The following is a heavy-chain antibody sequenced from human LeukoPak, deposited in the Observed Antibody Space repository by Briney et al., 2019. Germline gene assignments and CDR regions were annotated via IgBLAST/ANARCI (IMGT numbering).Heavy chain of an antibody. CDR3: ARDLPSTSYWEPDY. J-gene: IGHJ4*02. CDR2: INPKSGDT. D-gene: IGHD1-26*01. CDR1: GYSFIDYY. Sequence: GASVKVSCKASGYSFIDYYIHWVRQAPGQGLEWMGRINPKSGDTNYAQNFQGRVTMTSDTSINTAYMEPSRLTSDDTAVYYCARDLPSTSYWEPDYWGQGTLVTVSS. V-gene: IGHV1-2*06.